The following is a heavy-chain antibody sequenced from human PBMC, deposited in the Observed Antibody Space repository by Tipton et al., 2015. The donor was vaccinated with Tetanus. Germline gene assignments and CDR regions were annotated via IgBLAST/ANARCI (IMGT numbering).Heavy chain of an antibody. CDR3: ARGWSECSSWSCSPFDS. V-gene: IGHV4-31*03. CDR2: ISYTGTT. D-gene: IGHD2-2*01. CDR1: GGSITNGGYY. J-gene: IGHJ4*02. Sequence: TLSLTCTVSGGSITNGGYYWSWIRQHPGKGLDWIGYISYTGTTHYNPSLKSRVTISLDRSKNQFSLKLTSVTAADTAVYYCARGWSECSSWSCSPFDSWGQGTLVTVSS.